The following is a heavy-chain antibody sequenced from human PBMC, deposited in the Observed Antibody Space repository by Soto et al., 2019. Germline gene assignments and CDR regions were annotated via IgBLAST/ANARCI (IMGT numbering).Heavy chain of an antibody. CDR3: ATEGGVYGAPEAFDT. V-gene: IGHV1-24*01. Sequence: ASVKVSCKVSGYTLTELSMHWVRQAPGKGLEWMGGFDPEDGETIYAQKFQGRVTMTEDTSTDTAYMELSSLRSEDTAVYYCATEGGVYGAPEAFDTWGQGTMVTVSS. D-gene: IGHD4-17*01. J-gene: IGHJ3*02. CDR2: FDPEDGET. CDR1: GYTLTELS.